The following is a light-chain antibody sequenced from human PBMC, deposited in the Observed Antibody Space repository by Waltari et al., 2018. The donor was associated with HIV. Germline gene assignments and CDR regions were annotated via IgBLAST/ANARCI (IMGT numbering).Light chain of an antibody. CDR2: NTN. CDR1: SGSVSTTTA. Sequence: QTVVTQEPSFSVSPGGPVTPTCGLSSGSVSTTTAPTWYHQAPGQAPRTLIYNTNIRSSGVPDRFSGSILGNKAALTITGAQADDECHYYCALYVGSGIYVFGPGTEVTIL. V-gene: IGLV8-61*01. CDR3: ALYVGSGIYV. J-gene: IGLJ1*01.